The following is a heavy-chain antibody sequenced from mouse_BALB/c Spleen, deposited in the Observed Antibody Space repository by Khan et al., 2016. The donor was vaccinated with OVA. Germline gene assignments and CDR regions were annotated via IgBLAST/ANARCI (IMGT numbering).Heavy chain of an antibody. CDR2: INTYTGEP. CDR1: GDTFRNYG. V-gene: IGHV9-3-1*01. Sequence: QIQLVQSGPELKKPGETVKISCKASGDTFRNYGMNWVKQAPGKGLKWMGWINTYTGEPTYADDFKGRFAFSLETSASTAYLQINNHKNEDTATYFCARPPYFSYVMVYWGQGTSVTVSS. J-gene: IGHJ4*01. D-gene: IGHD2-10*01. CDR3: ARPPYFSYVMVY.